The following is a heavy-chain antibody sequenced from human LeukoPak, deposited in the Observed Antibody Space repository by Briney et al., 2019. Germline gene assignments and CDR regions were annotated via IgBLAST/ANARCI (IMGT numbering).Heavy chain of an antibody. Sequence: SETLSLTCAVYGGSFSGYYWSWIRQPPGKGLERIGEINHSGSTNYNPSLKSRVTISVDTSKNQFSLKLSSVTAADTAVYYCAREPRGYSYGSGIDYWGQGTLVTVSS. CDR3: AREPRGYSYGSGIDY. J-gene: IGHJ4*02. CDR1: GGSFSGYY. CDR2: INHSGST. D-gene: IGHD5-18*01. V-gene: IGHV4-34*01.